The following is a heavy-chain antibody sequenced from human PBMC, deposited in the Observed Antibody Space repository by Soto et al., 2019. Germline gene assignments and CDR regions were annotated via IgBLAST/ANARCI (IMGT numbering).Heavy chain of an antibody. CDR3: AMVDVYVTPSPQDV. CDR1: GYTFTRYG. J-gene: IGHJ6*02. V-gene: IGHV1-18*01. CDR2: INTYNGNT. Sequence: QVQLVQSGAEVKNPGASVKVSCKASGYTFTRYGIGWARQAPGQGLEWMGRINTYNGNTDYTQNVQARVTLTTDTSTSTAYMELRSLRSNDTAIYYCAMVDVYVTPSPQDVWGQGTTVIVSS. D-gene: IGHD3-16*01.